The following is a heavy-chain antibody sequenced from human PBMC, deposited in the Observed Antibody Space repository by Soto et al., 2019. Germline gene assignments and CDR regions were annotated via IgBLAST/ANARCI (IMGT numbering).Heavy chain of an antibody. J-gene: IGHJ6*02. Sequence: GGSLRLSCAASGFTFSSYGMHWVRQAPGKGLEWVAVIWYDGSNKYYADSVKGRFTISRDNSKNTLYLQMNSLRAEDTAVYYCARELRRPGTTNYRRYYYYYGMDVWGQGTTVTVSS. CDR3: ARELRRPGTTNYRRYYYYYGMDV. D-gene: IGHD3-10*01. V-gene: IGHV3-33*01. CDR2: IWYDGSNK. CDR1: GFTFSSYG.